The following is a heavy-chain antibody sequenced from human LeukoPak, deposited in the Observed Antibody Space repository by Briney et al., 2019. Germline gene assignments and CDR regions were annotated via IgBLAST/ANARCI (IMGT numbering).Heavy chain of an antibody. CDR2: ITHNANT. V-gene: IGHV4-34*01. Sequence: SETLSLTCAVYAGPFSGYYWAWIRQPPGEGLEWIGEITHNANTKYNPSLESRVIISVDTSKNQFSLKLNSVTAADTAVYYCARFPVLDTAMAWGQGTQVTVSS. J-gene: IGHJ5*02. CDR1: AGPFSGYY. CDR3: ARFPVLDTAMA. D-gene: IGHD5-18*01.